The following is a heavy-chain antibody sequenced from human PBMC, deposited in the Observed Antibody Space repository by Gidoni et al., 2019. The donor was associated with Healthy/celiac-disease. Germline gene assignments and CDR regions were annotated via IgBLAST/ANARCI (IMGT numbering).Heavy chain of an antibody. CDR3: ARGAMVQGVIGWRPFDY. J-gene: IGHJ4*02. CDR2: ISSSSSYI. D-gene: IGHD3-10*01. Sequence: EVQLVESGGGLVKPGGSLRLSCAASGFPSSSYSMNWVRQAPGKGLEWVSSISSSSSYIYYADSVKGRFTITRDNAKNSLYLQMNSLRAEDTAVYYCARGAMVQGVIGWRPFDYWGQGTLVTVSS. V-gene: IGHV3-21*01. CDR1: GFPSSSYS.